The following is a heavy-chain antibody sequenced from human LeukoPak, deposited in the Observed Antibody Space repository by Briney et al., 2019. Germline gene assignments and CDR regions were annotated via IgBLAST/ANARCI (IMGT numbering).Heavy chain of an antibody. D-gene: IGHD3-22*01. V-gene: IGHV1-18*01. Sequence: ATVKLSCTASGYTFTIYGISWVPQAPGQGRERMRWISANTGNTNYAQKRQGRVTMTTDTSTSTAYMELRSLRSDDTAVYYCARGGYYYDSSGYRIDFWGQGTLVTVSS. CDR2: ISANTGNT. J-gene: IGHJ4*02. CDR1: GYTFTIYG. CDR3: ARGGYYYDSSGYRIDF.